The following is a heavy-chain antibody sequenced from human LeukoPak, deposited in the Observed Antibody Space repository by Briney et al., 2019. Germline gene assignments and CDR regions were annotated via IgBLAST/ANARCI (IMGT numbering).Heavy chain of an antibody. J-gene: IGHJ3*02. V-gene: IGHV1-8*03. CDR3: ARGRRYYDSSGYYYDAFDI. CDR1: GYTFTSYD. Sequence: ASVKVSCKASGYTFTSYDINWVRQATGQGLEWMGWMNPNSGNTGYAQKFQGRVTITRNTSISTAYMELSSLRSEDTAVYYCARGRRYYDSSGYYYDAFDIWGQGTMVTVSS. CDR2: MNPNSGNT. D-gene: IGHD3-22*01.